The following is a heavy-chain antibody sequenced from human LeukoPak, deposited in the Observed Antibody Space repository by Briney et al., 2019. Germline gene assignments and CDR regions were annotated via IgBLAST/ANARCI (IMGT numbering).Heavy chain of an antibody. CDR1: GGSLNSYY. J-gene: IGHJ3*02. Sequence: SETLSLTCTVSGGSLNSYYWSWIRQPPGKGLEWIGYIYYSGSTNYNPSLKSRVTTSVDTSNNKFSLKLTSLTAADTAVYYCVRHLSAGRPAFDIWGQGTMVTVSS. V-gene: IGHV4-59*08. CDR3: VRHLSAGRPAFDI. CDR2: IYYSGST. D-gene: IGHD2-15*01.